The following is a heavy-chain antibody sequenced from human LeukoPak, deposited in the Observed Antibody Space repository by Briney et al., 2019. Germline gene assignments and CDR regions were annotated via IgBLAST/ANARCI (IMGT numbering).Heavy chain of an antibody. V-gene: IGHV3-53*04. CDR1: GFTVSSNY. J-gene: IGHJ4*02. CDR2: IYSGGST. CDR3: ARERYCSSTSCYPFDY. D-gene: IGHD2-2*01. Sequence: PGGSLRLSCAASGFTVSSNYMSWVRQAPGKGLEWVSVIYSGGSTYYADSVKGRFTISRHNSKNTLYLQMNSLRAEDTAVYCCARERYCSSTSCYPFDYWGQGTLVTVSS.